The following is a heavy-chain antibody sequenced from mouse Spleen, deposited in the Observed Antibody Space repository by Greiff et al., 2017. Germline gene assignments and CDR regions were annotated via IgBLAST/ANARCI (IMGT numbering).Heavy chain of an antibody. CDR2: INYDGSST. CDR1: GFTFSDYY. J-gene: IGHJ4*01. Sequence: EVMLVESEGGLVQPGSSMKLSCTASGFTFSDYYMAWVRQVPEKGLEWVANINYDGSSTYYLDSLKSRFIISRDNAKNILYLQMSSLKSEDTATYYCARGNYGIAMDYWGQGTSVTVSS. CDR3: ARGNYGIAMDY. V-gene: IGHV5-16*01. D-gene: IGHD1-1*01.